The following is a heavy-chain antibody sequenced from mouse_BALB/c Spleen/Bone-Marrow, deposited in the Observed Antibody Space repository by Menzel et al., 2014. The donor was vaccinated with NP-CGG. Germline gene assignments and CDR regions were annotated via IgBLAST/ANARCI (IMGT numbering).Heavy chain of an antibody. CDR3: ARDSYYYGSSYWYFDV. D-gene: IGHD1-1*01. CDR1: GFTFSDYY. V-gene: IGHV5-4*02. J-gene: IGHJ1*01. CDR2: ISDGGSYT. Sequence: EVQLVESGGGLVKPGGSLKLSCAASGFTFSDYYMYWVRQTPEKGLEWVATISDGGSYTYYPDRVKGRFTISRDNAKNSLYLQMTSLKSEDTAMYYCARDSYYYGSSYWYFDVWGAGTTVTVSS.